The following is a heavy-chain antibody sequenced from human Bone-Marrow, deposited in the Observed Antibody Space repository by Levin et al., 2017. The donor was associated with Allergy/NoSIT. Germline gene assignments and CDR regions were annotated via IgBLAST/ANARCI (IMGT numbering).Heavy chain of an antibody. CDR3: ARDPEPTVTTIGAFDI. J-gene: IGHJ3*02. Sequence: GGSLRLSCAASGFTFSSYSMNWVRQAPGKGLEWVSYISSSSSTIYYADSVKGRFTISRDNAKNSLYLQMNSLRDEDTAVYYCARDPEPTVTTIGAFDIWGQGTMVTVSS. CDR1: GFTFSSYS. D-gene: IGHD4-11*01. CDR2: ISSSSSTI. V-gene: IGHV3-48*02.